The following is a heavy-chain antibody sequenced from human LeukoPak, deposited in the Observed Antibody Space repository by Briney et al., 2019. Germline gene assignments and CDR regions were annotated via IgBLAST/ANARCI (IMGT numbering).Heavy chain of an antibody. Sequence: GGSLRLSCAASGFTFSSYSMNWVRQAPGKGLEWVSSISSSSSYIYYADSVKGRFTISRDNAKNSLYLQMNSLRAEDTAAYYCASNQLRYFDWPNYWGQGTLATVSS. J-gene: IGHJ4*02. CDR1: GFTFSSYS. D-gene: IGHD3-9*01. CDR3: ASNQLRYFDWPNY. CDR2: ISSSSSYI. V-gene: IGHV3-21*01.